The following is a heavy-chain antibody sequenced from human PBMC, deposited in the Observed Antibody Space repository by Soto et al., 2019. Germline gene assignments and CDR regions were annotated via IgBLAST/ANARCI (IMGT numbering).Heavy chain of an antibody. CDR3: AKEEPGSSGYYGYYFGY. CDR2: LSGSVTST. CDR1: GFTFSNFA. Sequence: GGSLRLSCGASGFTFSNFAMSWVRQAPGGGLEWVSGLSGSVTSTLYADSVRGRFTISRDNANNTLYLQMNSLRAEDTAVYYCAKEEPGSSGYYGYYFGYWCQGTTVTVSS. J-gene: IGHJ4*02. D-gene: IGHD3-22*01. V-gene: IGHV3-23*01.